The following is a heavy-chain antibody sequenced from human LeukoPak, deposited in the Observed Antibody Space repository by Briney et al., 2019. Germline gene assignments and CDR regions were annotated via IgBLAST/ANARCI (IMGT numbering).Heavy chain of an antibody. Sequence: RSGGSLRLSCAGSGFTFSSYSMTWVRQAPGKGLEWVSSITRSSIYTYYADSVKGRFTISRDNDKDSLYLQMNSLRAEDTAVYYCAELGITMIGGVWGKGTTVTISS. J-gene: IGHJ6*04. CDR1: GFTFSSYS. D-gene: IGHD3-10*02. CDR2: ITRSSIYT. CDR3: AELGITMIGGV. V-gene: IGHV3-21*01.